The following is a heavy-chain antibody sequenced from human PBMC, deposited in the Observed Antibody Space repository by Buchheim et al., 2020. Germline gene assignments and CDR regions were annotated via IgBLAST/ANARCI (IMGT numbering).Heavy chain of an antibody. CDR3: ARANYYYGMDV. J-gene: IGHJ6*02. CDR2: IYTSGST. Sequence: QVQLQESGPGLVKPSQTLSLTCTVSGGSISSGSYYWSWIRQPAGKGLEWIGRIYTSGSTNYNPSLKSRVTISVDTSKNQFPLKLSSVTAADTAVYYCARANYYYGMDVWGQGTT. V-gene: IGHV4-61*02. CDR1: GGSISSGSYY.